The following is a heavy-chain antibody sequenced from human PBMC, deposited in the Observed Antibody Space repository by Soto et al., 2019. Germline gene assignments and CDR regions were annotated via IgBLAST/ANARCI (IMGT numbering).Heavy chain of an antibody. CDR3: VREWAHSTGWYDNFDQ. D-gene: IGHD6-13*01. J-gene: IGHJ4*02. Sequence: QVQLVQSGGEVKKPGASVNISCKATGYTFISYSITWVRQAPGHGLEWMGWISTYNGKTKYAQSLQVRVTLTRDTTTNTAFMEIIVLRSDDTAIYYCVREWAHSTGWYDNFDQCGEGTLVAVSS. V-gene: IGHV1-18*04. CDR2: ISTYNGKT. CDR1: GYTFISYS.